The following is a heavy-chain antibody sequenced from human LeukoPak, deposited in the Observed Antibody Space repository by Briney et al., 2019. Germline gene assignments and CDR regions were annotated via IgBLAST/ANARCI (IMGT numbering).Heavy chain of an antibody. CDR3: ARIAGPLDY. Sequence: SETLSLTCAVYGGSFSGYYWSWIRQPPGKGLEWIGEINHSGSTNYNPSLKSRVTISVDTSKNQFSLKLSSVTAADTAVYYCARIAGPLDYWGQGTLVTVSS. CDR1: GGSFSGYY. J-gene: IGHJ4*02. D-gene: IGHD6-13*01. CDR2: INHSGST. V-gene: IGHV4-34*01.